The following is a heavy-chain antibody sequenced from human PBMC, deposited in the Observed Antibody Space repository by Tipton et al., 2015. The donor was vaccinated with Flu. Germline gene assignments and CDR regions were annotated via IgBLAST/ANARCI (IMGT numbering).Heavy chain of an antibody. D-gene: IGHD5-18*01. CDR1: GFTVRSSY. CDR3: ARRDNYGYDYWYFGL. V-gene: IGHV3-53*01. J-gene: IGHJ2*01. Sequence: VQLVQSGGGLVQPGGSLRLSCAASGFTVRSSYMSWVRQAPGKGLEWVSVFYSGGDTYYADSVKGRFTISRDNAKNSLYLQMNSLRAEDTAFYHCARRDNYGYDYWYFGLWGRGTLVTVSS. CDR2: FYSGGDT.